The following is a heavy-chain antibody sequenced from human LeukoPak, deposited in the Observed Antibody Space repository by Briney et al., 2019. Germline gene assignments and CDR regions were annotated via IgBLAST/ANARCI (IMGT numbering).Heavy chain of an antibody. Sequence: PGGSLRLSCAASGGTFSIYGRRWVRQAPGKGLEWVAVIRYDGSNKYYADSVKGRFTISRDNSKNTLSLQMHRLRAEDTAVYYCAKDHHDSGKEMDVWGQGTTVTVSS. CDR3: AKDHHDSGKEMDV. J-gene: IGHJ6*02. D-gene: IGHD4-17*01. V-gene: IGHV3-30*02. CDR2: IRYDGSNK. CDR1: GGTFSIYG.